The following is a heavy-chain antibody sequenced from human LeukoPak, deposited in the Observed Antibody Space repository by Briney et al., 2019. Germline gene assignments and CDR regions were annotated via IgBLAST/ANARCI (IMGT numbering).Heavy chain of an antibody. D-gene: IGHD2-2*01. CDR3: ARSLNTSLIDY. Sequence: ASVKVSCKTSGYTFSSYDISWVRQAPGQGLEWMGWTNTHNGDTNCTQQLQGRVTMTTDTSTSTAYMELRSLRSDDTAVYYCARSLNTSLIDYWGQGTLVTVSS. V-gene: IGHV1-18*01. J-gene: IGHJ4*02. CDR2: TNTHNGDT. CDR1: GYTFSSYD.